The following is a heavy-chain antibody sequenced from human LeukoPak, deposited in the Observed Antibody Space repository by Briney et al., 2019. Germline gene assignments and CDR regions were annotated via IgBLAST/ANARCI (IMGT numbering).Heavy chain of an antibody. CDR2: ISSNGGST. CDR3: VKDFSIAVAGRQNYYYYGMDV. D-gene: IGHD6-19*01. Sequence: GGSLRLSCTASGFTFSSYAMNWVRQAPGKGLEYVSAISSNGGSTYYADSVKGRFTISRDNSKNTLYLQMSSLRAEDTAVYYCVKDFSIAVAGRQNYYYYGMDVWGQGTTVTVSS. V-gene: IGHV3-64D*09. CDR1: GFTFSSYA. J-gene: IGHJ6*02.